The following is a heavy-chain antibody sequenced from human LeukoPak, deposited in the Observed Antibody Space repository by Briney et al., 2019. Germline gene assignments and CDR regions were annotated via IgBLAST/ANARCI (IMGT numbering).Heavy chain of an antibody. J-gene: IGHJ3*02. CDR3: ARHHQWLVLPPTDVFDI. Sequence: PSETLSLTCTVSGGSISSSSYYWGWIRQPPGKGLEWIGRIYYSGSTYYNPASRRRVTISVDTSKKPLSLKLSSVTSADTGVYYCARHHQWLVLPPTDVFDIGGQGTMVTVSS. CDR1: GGSISSSSYY. D-gene: IGHD6-19*01. CDR2: IYYSGST. V-gene: IGHV4-39*01.